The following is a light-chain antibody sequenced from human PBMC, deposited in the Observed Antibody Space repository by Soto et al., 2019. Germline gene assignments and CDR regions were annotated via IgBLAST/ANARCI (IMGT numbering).Light chain of an antibody. Sequence: QSVLTQPPSTSGTPGQRVAISCSGTSSNIGSHTVNWYQQLPGTAPKLLIYGDDQRPSGVSNRFSGSKSGNTASLTISGLQAEDEADYYCSSYTSSSTLVFGTGTKVTVL. V-gene: IGLV1-44*01. J-gene: IGLJ1*01. CDR3: SSYTSSSTLV. CDR1: SSNIGSHT. CDR2: GDD.